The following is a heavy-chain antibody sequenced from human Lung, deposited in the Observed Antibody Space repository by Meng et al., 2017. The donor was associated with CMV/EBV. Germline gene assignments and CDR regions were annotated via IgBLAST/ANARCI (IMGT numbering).Heavy chain of an antibody. CDR2: ISHSGTS. CDR3: ARGRDDDISLGYYYNRGFDV. Sequence: SETXSLTCTVSGGSITSYYWNWIRQPPGKKLEWIGDISHSGTSSYNPSLKSRVIITVDTSRNQFSLKLTSVAAADTAVYFCARGRDDDISLGYYYNRGFDVWXRGAXVTVSS. J-gene: IGHJ6*02. V-gene: IGHV4-59*01. CDR1: GGSITSYY. D-gene: IGHD3-22*01.